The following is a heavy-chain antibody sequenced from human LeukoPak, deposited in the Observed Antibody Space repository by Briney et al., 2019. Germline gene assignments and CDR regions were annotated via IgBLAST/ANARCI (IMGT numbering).Heavy chain of an antibody. CDR1: GFTFSSYS. CDR3: ARATDYYYYMDV. CDR2: ISSSSSYI. Sequence: GGSLRLSCAASGFTFSSYSMNWVRQAPGRGLEWVSSISSSSSYIYYADSVKGRFTISRDNAKNSLYLQMNSLRAEDTAVYYCARATDYYYYMDVWGKGTTVTVSS. V-gene: IGHV3-21*01. J-gene: IGHJ6*03.